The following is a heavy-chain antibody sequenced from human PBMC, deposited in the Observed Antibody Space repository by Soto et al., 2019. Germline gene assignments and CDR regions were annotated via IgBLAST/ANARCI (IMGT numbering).Heavy chain of an antibody. D-gene: IGHD2-15*01. J-gene: IGHJ4*02. Sequence: QVQLVQSGAEVKKPGSSVKVSCKASGGTFSSYAISWVRQAPGQGLEWMGGIIPIFGTANYAQKFQGRVTITADESTSTAHMELSSLRSEDTAVYYCARVAGVVVAAAYYFDYWGQGTLVTVSS. CDR1: GGTFSSYA. CDR3: ARVAGVVVAAAYYFDY. CDR2: IIPIFGTA. V-gene: IGHV1-69*01.